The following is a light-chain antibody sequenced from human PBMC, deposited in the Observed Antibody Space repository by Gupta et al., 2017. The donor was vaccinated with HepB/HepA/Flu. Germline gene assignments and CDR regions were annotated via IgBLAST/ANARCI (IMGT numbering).Light chain of an antibody. V-gene: IGKV2-28*01. J-gene: IGKJ1*01. Sequence: IVMHKYPLSLPVTHGESASIYCRSSQSLLQSNGYTYLEWYLQKPGQSPKLLIYLVSNRASGVPDRFSGSGSGTDVTLKISRVEAEDVGIYDCMQDGQTPRTFGQRTKVEIK. CDR2: LVS. CDR1: QSLLQSNGYTY. CDR3: MQDGQTPRT.